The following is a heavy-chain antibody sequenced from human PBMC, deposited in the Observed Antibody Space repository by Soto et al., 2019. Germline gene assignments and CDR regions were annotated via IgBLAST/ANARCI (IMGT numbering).Heavy chain of an antibody. V-gene: IGHV1-18*01. CDR3: AMNYYDSSGYNNFDY. J-gene: IGHJ4*02. Sequence: ASVKVSCKASGYTFTSYGISWVRQAPGQGLEWMGWISAYNGNTNYAQKLQGRVTMTTDTSTSTAYMELRSLRSDDTAVYYCAMNYYDSSGYNNFDYWGQGTLVTISS. CDR2: ISAYNGNT. D-gene: IGHD3-22*01. CDR1: GYTFTSYG.